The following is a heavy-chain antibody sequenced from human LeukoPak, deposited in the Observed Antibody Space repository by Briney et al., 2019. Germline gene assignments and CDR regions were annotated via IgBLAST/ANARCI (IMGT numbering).Heavy chain of an antibody. CDR2: TYYRSKWYN. CDR3: ARARGAYDSSGYLLDY. J-gene: IGHJ4*02. Sequence: QTLSLTCAISGDSVSSNSAAWNWIRQSPSRGLEWLGRTYYRSKWYNDYAVSVKSRITINPDTSKNQFSLQLNSVAPEDTAVYYCARARGAYDSSGYLLDYWGQGTLVTVSS. V-gene: IGHV6-1*01. D-gene: IGHD3-22*01. CDR1: GDSVSSNSAA.